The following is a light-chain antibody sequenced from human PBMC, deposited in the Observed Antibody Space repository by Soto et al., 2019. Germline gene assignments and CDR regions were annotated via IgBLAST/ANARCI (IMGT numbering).Light chain of an antibody. CDR2: WAS. J-gene: IGKJ4*01. CDR1: QSVLSSSNTNTS. V-gene: IGKV4-1*01. Sequence: DIVMTQAPDSLAVSLGERATINCKSSQSVLSSSNTNTSLAWYQQKRGQPPKLLIYWASTRESGVPDRFSGSGSVTDFSLTISSLQAEDVAVYYCQQYYSLPLNFGGGTKVDIK. CDR3: QQYYSLPLN.